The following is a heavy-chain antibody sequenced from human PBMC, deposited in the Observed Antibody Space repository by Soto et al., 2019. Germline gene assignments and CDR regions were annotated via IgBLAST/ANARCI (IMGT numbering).Heavy chain of an antibody. CDR3: VLCATAGYFDL. CDR2: IYTTGST. Sequence: SETLSLTCTVSGASISSYYWCWIRQPAGKGLEWIGRIYTTGSTYYTPSLKSRVTMSVDTSKNQFSLKLRSVTAADTAVYYCVLCATAGYFDLWGRGTLATVSS. J-gene: IGHJ2*01. V-gene: IGHV4-4*07. CDR1: GASISSYY.